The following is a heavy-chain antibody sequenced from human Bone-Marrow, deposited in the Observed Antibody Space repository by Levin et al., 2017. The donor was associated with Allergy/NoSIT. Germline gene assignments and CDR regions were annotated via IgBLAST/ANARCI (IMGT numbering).Heavy chain of an antibody. J-gene: IGHJ3*02. CDR1: GGSISSGSYY. Sequence: SQTLSLTCTVSGGSISSGSYYWSWIRQPAGKGLEWIGRIYTSGSTNYNPSLKSRVTISVDTSKNQFSLKLSSVTAADTAVYYCASRAMTTVTTETPDDAFDIWGQGTMVTVSS. V-gene: IGHV4-61*02. CDR3: ASRAMTTVTTETPDDAFDI. CDR2: IYTSGST. D-gene: IGHD4-17*01.